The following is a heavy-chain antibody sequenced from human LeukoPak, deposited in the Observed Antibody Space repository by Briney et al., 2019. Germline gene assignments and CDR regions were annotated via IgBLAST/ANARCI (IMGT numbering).Heavy chain of an antibody. Sequence: SETLSLTCTVSGGSISSYYWSWIRQPPGKGLEWIGYIYYSGSTNYNPSLKSRVTISVDTSKNQFSLKLSSVTAADTAVYYCARSPPYYCDSSGYYPPWDYWGQGTLVTVSS. V-gene: IGHV4-59*01. J-gene: IGHJ4*02. D-gene: IGHD3-22*01. CDR2: IYYSGST. CDR1: GGSISSYY. CDR3: ARSPPYYCDSSGYYPPWDY.